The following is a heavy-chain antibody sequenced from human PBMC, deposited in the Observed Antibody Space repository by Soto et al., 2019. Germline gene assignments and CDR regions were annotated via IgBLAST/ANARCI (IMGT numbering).Heavy chain of an antibody. J-gene: IGHJ6*02. V-gene: IGHV3-23*01. CDR2: ISGSGGST. CDR3: AKHRESGSSSPYDYYGMDV. D-gene: IGHD2-2*01. Sequence: EEQLLESGGGLVQPGGSLRLSCAASAFSFNNYAMTWVRQAPGKGLEWVSVISGSGGSTSYGDSVKGRFTISRDNSKNTLYLQMDSLRAEDTAVYYCAKHRESGSSSPYDYYGMDVWGQGTTVTVSS. CDR1: AFSFNNYA.